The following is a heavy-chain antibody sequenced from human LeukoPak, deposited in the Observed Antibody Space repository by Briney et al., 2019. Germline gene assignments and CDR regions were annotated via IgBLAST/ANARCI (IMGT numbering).Heavy chain of an antibody. J-gene: IGHJ4*02. CDR1: GGTFSTYT. V-gene: IGHV1-69*01. Sequence: SVKVSCKASGGTFSTYTFSWVRQAPGQGLEWIGRIITIFGAANYAQKFQGRVTISADESTGTVYMELRSPRSEDTAVYYCARDPDSWGQGTLVTVSP. CDR3: ARDPDS. CDR2: IITIFGAA.